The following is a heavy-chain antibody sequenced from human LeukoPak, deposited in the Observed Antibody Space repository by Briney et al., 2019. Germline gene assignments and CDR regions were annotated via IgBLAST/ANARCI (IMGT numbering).Heavy chain of an antibody. D-gene: IGHD6-6*01. CDR3: ARVVLVEYSSSSWFDP. V-gene: IGHV4-34*01. J-gene: IGHJ5*02. CDR2: INNSGST. CDR1: GGSFSGYY. Sequence: SETLSLTCAVYGGSFSGYYWSWIRQPPGKGLEWIGEINNSGSTNYNPSLKSRAIISADTNKKQFSLKLSSVTAADTAVYYCARVVLVEYSSSSWFDPWGQGTLVTVSS.